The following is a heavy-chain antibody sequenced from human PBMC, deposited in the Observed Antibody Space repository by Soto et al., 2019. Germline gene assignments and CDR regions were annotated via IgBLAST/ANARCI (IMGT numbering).Heavy chain of an antibody. CDR2: IYYSGST. CDR1: GGSISSYY. J-gene: IGHJ4*02. D-gene: IGHD1-26*01. Sequence: SETLSLTCTVSGGSISSYYWSWSRQPPWKGLEWIGYIYYSGSTNYNPSLKSRVTISVDTSKNQFSLKLSSVTAADTAVYYCARRYGSAIDYWGQGTLVTVSS. CDR3: ARRYGSAIDY. V-gene: IGHV4-59*08.